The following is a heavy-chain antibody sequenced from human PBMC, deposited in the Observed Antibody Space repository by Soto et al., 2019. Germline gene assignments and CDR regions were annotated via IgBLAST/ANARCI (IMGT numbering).Heavy chain of an antibody. J-gene: IGHJ6*02. Sequence: ASVKGSCKASGYTFTSYAMHWLRQAPGQRLEWMGWINAGNGNTKYSQKFQGRVTITRDTSASTAYMELSSLRSEDTAVYYCAREMGPAAAGIHLYYDYGMDVWGQGTTVTVSS. CDR3: AREMGPAAAGIHLYYDYGMDV. V-gene: IGHV1-3*01. CDR2: INAGNGNT. CDR1: GYTFTSYA. D-gene: IGHD2-2*01.